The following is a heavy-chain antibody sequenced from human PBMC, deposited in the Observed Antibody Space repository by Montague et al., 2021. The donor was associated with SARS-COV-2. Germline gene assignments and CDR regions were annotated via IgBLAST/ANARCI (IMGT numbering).Heavy chain of an antibody. V-gene: IGHV4-39*01. D-gene: IGHD3-22*01. CDR2: IYYSGST. CDR1: GGSISSSGYY. Sequence: SETLSFTCTVSGGSISSSGYYWGWLRQPPGKGLEWIGSIYYSGSTYYNPSLKSRVTISVDTSKNQFSLKLSSVTAADTAVYYCARFPTSYYYDSKAAPATPDAFDIWGQGTMVTVSS. J-gene: IGHJ3*02. CDR3: ARFPTSYYYDSKAAPATPDAFDI.